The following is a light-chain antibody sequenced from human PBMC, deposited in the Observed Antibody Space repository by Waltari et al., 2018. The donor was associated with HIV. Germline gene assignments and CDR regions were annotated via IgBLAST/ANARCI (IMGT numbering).Light chain of an antibody. CDR1: YLGGKY. V-gene: IGLV3-1*01. Sequence: SPELPQPPSVSVSPGQTARITCSGAYLGGKYASWYQQKPGQSPVLVIYQDDKRPSGIPERFSGSNSGNTATLTITGTQAMDEADYYCQAWDSSTVLFGGGTKLTVL. CDR3: QAWDSSTVL. CDR2: QDD. J-gene: IGLJ2*01.